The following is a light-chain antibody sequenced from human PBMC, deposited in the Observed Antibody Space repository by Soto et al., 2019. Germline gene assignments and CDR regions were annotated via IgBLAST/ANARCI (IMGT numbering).Light chain of an antibody. CDR2: EVS. V-gene: IGLV2-14*01. CDR1: SSDTAGYNY. CDR3: SSYTTSNTPLYV. J-gene: IGLJ1*01. Sequence: QSALTQPASVSVSPGQSITISCTGTSSDTAGYNYVSWYQQHPGKAPKLMIYEVSNRPSGVSNRFSGSQSGNTASLTISGLQAEDEANYYCSSYTTSNTPLYVFGTGTKV.